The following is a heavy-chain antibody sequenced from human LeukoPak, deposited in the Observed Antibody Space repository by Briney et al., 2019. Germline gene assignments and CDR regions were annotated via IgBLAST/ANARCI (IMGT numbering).Heavy chain of an antibody. D-gene: IGHD5-18*01. V-gene: IGHV1-2*02. Sequence: ASVKVSCKVSGYTFTGYYMHWVRQAPGQGLEWMGWINTNSGGTNYAQKFQGRVTMTGDTSVSTAYMDLSSLRSDDTAVYYCAKDQGRGYTYGLYYFDYWGQGTLVTVSS. J-gene: IGHJ4*02. CDR1: GYTFTGYY. CDR2: INTNSGGT. CDR3: AKDQGRGYTYGLYYFDY.